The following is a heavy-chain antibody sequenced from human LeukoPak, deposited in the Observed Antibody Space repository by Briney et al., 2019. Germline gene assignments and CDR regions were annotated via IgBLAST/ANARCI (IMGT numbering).Heavy chain of an antibody. V-gene: IGHV4-34*01. CDR3: AREVFGVVTPGHYYYMDV. D-gene: IGHD3-3*01. J-gene: IGHJ6*03. CDR2: INHSGST. Sequence: SETLSLTCAVYGGSFSGYYWSWIRQSPGKGLEWIGEINHSGSTNYNPSLKSRVTISVDTSKNQFSLKLSSVTAADTAVYYCAREVFGVVTPGHYYYMDVWGKGTTVTVSS. CDR1: GGSFSGYY.